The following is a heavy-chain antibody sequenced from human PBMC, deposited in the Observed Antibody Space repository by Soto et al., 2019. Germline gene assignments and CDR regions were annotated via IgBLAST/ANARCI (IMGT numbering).Heavy chain of an antibody. CDR2: ISSSSSYI. CDR1: GFTFSSYS. CDR3: ARDRYDFWSDYLLYYYYGMDV. Sequence: EVQLVESGGGLVKPGGSLRLSCAASGFTFSSYSMNWVRQAPGKGLEWVSSISSSSSYIYYADSVKGRFTISRDNAKNSLYLQMNSLRAEDTAVYYCARDRYDFWSDYLLYYYYGMDVWGQGTTVTVSS. V-gene: IGHV3-21*01. J-gene: IGHJ6*02. D-gene: IGHD3-3*01.